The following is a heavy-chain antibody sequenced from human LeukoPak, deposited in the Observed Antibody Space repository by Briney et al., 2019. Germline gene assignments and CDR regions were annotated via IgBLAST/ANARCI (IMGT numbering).Heavy chain of an antibody. CDR1: GFTFSSYA. CDR3: AKGAGYDSWSGGYYYYMDV. Sequence: GGSLRLSCAASGFTFSSYAMSWVRQAPGKGLEWVSAISGSGGSTYFADSVKGRFTISRDNSKNTLYLQMDILRADDTAVYYCAKGAGYDSWSGGYYYYMDVWGKGTTVTVSS. V-gene: IGHV3-23*01. D-gene: IGHD3-3*01. J-gene: IGHJ6*03. CDR2: ISGSGGST.